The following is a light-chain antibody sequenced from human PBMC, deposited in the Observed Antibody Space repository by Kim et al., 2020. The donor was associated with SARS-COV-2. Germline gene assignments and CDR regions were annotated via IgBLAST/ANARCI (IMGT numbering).Light chain of an antibody. Sequence: EIVLTQSPATLSLSLGDRVTLSCRASQSVSSYLAWYQQKAGQAPRLLIYDASKRATGIPARFSGSGSGTDFTLTINRLEPEDFALYYCQHHSNWLWTFGQGTKVDIK. CDR2: DAS. J-gene: IGKJ1*01. CDR3: QHHSNWLWT. V-gene: IGKV3-11*01. CDR1: QSVSSY.